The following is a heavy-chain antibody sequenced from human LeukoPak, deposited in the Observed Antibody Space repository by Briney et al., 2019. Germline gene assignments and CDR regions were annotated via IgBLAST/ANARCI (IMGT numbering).Heavy chain of an antibody. J-gene: IGHJ4*02. CDR2: IKQDGSEK. CDR1: GFTSSSYW. CDR3: ARDRGSSGWYEFDY. D-gene: IGHD6-19*01. Sequence: GGSLRLSCAASGFTSSSYWMSWVRQAPGKGLEWVANIKQDGSEKYYVDSVKGRFTISRDNAKNSLYPQMNSLRAEDTAVYYCARDRGSSGWYEFDYWGQGTLVTVSS. V-gene: IGHV3-7*01.